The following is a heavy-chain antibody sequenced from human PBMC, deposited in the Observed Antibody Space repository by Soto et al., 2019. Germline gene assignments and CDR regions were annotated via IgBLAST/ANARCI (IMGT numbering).Heavy chain of an antibody. CDR1: GFTFSSYA. J-gene: IGHJ4*02. Sequence: PGGSLRLSCAASGFTFSSYAMHWVRQAPGKGLEWVAVISYDGSNKYYADSVKGRFTISGDNSKNTLYLQMNSLRAEDTAVYYCANDRPPDQPFDYWGQGTLVTVSS. CDR3: ANDRPPDQPFDY. V-gene: IGHV3-30*18. CDR2: ISYDGSNK.